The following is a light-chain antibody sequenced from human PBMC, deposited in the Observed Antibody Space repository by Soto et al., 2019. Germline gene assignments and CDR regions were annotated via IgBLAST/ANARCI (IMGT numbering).Light chain of an antibody. Sequence: DIQLTQSPSFLSASVGDRVTITCRASQGISSFLAWYQQKPGKAPKLLLYAASTLQSGGPSRFSGSGSGTAFTLTITSLQPEAFATYYWQRLNSYSSFGQGTRVEIK. CDR2: AAS. CDR1: QGISSF. J-gene: IGKJ1*01. CDR3: QRLNSYSS. V-gene: IGKV1-9*01.